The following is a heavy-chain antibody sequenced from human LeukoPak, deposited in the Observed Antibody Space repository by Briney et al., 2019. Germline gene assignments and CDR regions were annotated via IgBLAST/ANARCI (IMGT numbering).Heavy chain of an antibody. CDR1: GVSLSTSGVG. J-gene: IGHJ3*02. CDR2: IYWDDDS. CDR3: AHSQVFSYGSFHDAYDI. Sequence: ESGPTLVKPTQTLTLTCSLSGVSLSTSGVGVGWIHQPPGKALEWLALIYWDDDSRYSPSLKSRLTIAKDTSKNQVVLTLTNMDSVDTATYYCAHSQVFSYGSFHDAYDIWGLGMLVTVSS. D-gene: IGHD5-18*01. V-gene: IGHV2-5*02.